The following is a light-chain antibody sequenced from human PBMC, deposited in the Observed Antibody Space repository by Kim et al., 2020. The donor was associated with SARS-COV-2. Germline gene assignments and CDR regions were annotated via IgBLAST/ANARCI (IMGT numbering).Light chain of an antibody. CDR1: QTIAKY. CDR2: DAT. Sequence: DIEMTQSPSSLSALVGDRVTISCRASQTIAKYVNWYQQRPGKAPKILLFDATTLHVGVPSRFSGSASGTDFTLTISGVQVEDFATYFCQQSYTTPITFGQGTRLEIK. J-gene: IGKJ5*01. V-gene: IGKV1-39*01. CDR3: QQSYTTPIT.